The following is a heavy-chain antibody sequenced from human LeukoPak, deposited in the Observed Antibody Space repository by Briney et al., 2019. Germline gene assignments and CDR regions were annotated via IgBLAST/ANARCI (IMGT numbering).Heavy chain of an antibody. CDR2: IAHDGRT. Sequence: GSLRLSCAASGFTFSKAWMSWVRQAPGKGLEWIGEIAHDGRTNYNPSLRSRVTMFLDRANNQFSLSLTSVTAADSAVYYCTRENRPFCPFAFWGQGVLVTVSS. V-gene: IGHV4-4*02. CDR1: GFTFSKAW. CDR3: TRENRPFCPFAF. J-gene: IGHJ4*02. D-gene: IGHD2/OR15-2a*01.